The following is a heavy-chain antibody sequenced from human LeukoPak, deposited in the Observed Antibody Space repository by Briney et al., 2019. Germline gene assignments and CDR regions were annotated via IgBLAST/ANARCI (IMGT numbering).Heavy chain of an antibody. V-gene: IGHV1-69*13. CDR3: ARGAKFRSYGSGTYYTSLPFDP. J-gene: IGHJ5*02. CDR1: GGTFSSYA. Sequence: SVKVSCKASGGTFSSYAISWVRQAPGQGLEWMGGIIPIFGTANYAQKFQGRVTITADESTSTAYMELSSLSSEDMAMYYCARGAKFRSYGSGTYYTSLPFDPWGQGTLVTVSS. CDR2: IIPIFGTA. D-gene: IGHD3-10*01.